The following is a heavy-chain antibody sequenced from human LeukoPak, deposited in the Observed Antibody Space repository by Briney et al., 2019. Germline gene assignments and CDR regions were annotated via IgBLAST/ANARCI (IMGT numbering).Heavy chain of an antibody. D-gene: IGHD3-22*01. CDR2: INPNSGGT. J-gene: IGHJ4*02. V-gene: IGHV1-2*02. CDR3: ARVGRSSGYPFDY. Sequence: GASVKVSCKASGYTFTGYYMHWVRQAPGQGLEWMGWINPNSGGTNYAQKFQGRVTMTRDTSISTAYMEPSRLRSDDTAVYYCARVGRSSGYPFDYWGQGTLVTVSS. CDR1: GYTFTGYY.